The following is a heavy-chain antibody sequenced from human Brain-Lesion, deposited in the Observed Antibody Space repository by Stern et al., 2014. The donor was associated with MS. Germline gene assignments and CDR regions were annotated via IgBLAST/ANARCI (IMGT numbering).Heavy chain of an antibody. V-gene: IGHV3-30*18. Sequence: VQLVESGGGVVQPGRPLRLSCVAPGFTFGSCAMHWVRQAPGKGREWVAGVSYDGSNKYYADSVKGRFTISRDNSQNTLYMQMSSLRPEDTAVYYCAKDRQYLTYFFDHWGQGSLVTVSS. CDR1: GFTFGSCA. J-gene: IGHJ5*02. CDR2: VSYDGSNK. D-gene: IGHD2/OR15-2a*01. CDR3: AKDRQYLTYFFDH.